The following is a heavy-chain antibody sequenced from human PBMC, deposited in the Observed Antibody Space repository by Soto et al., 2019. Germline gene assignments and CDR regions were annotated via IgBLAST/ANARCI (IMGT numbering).Heavy chain of an antibody. CDR3: AAYGSGSYLIDY. CDR1: GYTFTSYY. CDR2: INPSGGST. D-gene: IGHD3-10*01. Sequence: QVQLVQSGAEVKKPGASVKVSCKASGYTFTSYYMHWVRQAPGQGLERMGIINPSGGSTSYAQKFQGRVTMTRDTSTSTVYMELSSLRSEDTAVYYCAAYGSGSYLIDYWGQGTLVTVSS. V-gene: IGHV1-46*03. J-gene: IGHJ4*02.